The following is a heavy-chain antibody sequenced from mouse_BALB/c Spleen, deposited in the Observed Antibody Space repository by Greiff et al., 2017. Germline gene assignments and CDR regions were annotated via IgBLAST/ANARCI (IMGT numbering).Heavy chain of an antibody. CDR3: ARGLVDFDY. Sequence: EVKLQQSGPELVKPGASVKISCKASGYSFTGYYMHWVKQSHVKSLEWIGRINPYNGATSYNQNFKDKASLTVDKSSSTAYMELHSLTSEDSAVFYYARGLVDFDYWGQGTTLTVSS. CDR2: INPYNGAT. CDR1: GYSFTGYY. J-gene: IGHJ2*01. V-gene: IGHV1-31*01. D-gene: IGHD3-3*01.